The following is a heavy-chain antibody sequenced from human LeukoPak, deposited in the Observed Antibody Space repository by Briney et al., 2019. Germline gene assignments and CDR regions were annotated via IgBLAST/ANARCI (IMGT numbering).Heavy chain of an antibody. V-gene: IGHV4-59*01. CDR3: ARGSRDGYNHFDY. CDR1: GGSITSYH. Sequence: SETLPLTCTASGGSITSYHWSWLRQPPGKGLEGIGYIYYSGSNNYNPSLKSRVTISVDKSKNQLSLYLRSVPAADTAVYYCARGSRDGYNHFDYWGQGTLVTVSS. D-gene: IGHD5-24*01. CDR2: IYYSGSN. J-gene: IGHJ4*02.